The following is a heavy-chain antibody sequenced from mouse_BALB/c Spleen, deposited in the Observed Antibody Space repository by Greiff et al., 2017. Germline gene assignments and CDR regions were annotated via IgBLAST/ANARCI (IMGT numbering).Heavy chain of an antibody. Sequence: VQLQQSGPELVQPGASVKISCKASGYSFTGYYMHWVKQSHVKSLEWIGRINPYNGATRYNQNFKDKASLTVDKSSSTAYMELHSLTSEDSAVYDCAPAYDGYSGWFADWGQGTLVTVSA. D-gene: IGHD2-3*01. V-gene: IGHV1-31*01. CDR2: INPYNGAT. J-gene: IGHJ3*01. CDR1: GYSFTGYY. CDR3: APAYDGYSGWFAD.